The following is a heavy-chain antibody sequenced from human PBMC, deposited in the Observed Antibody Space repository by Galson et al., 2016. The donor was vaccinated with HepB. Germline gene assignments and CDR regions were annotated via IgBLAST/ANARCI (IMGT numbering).Heavy chain of an antibody. CDR1: GDSVSSNSAG. Sequence: CAISGDSVSSNSAGWNWIRQSPSRGLEWLGRTFYRSNWQNDYAESVRSRITINPDTSKNQLSLQLNSVTPEETAVYYCARSYLLGRGFGWWGQGTLVTVSS. CDR3: ARSYLLGRGFGW. V-gene: IGHV6-1*01. D-gene: IGHD7-27*01. CDR2: TFYRSNWQN. J-gene: IGHJ4*02.